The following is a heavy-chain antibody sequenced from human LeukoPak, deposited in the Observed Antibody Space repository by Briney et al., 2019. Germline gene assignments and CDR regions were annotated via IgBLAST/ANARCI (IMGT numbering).Heavy chain of an antibody. V-gene: IGHV4-39*07. J-gene: IGHJ4*02. Sequence: GSLRLSCAASGFTFSTYSMNWVRQAPGKGLEWIGSVYYTGASYYNPSLKSRVTISIDTSKNHFSLKLSSVTAADTAVYYCARGLRERYPFDYWGQGTLVTVSS. D-gene: IGHD1-1*01. CDR1: GFTFSTYS. CDR3: ARGLRERYPFDY. CDR2: VYYTGAS.